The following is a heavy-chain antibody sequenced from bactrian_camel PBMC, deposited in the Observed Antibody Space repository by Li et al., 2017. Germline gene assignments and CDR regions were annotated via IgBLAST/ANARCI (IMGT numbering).Heavy chain of an antibody. Sequence: HVLLVESGGGVVQPGGSLRLSCTASGFTFGAHYITWVRQAPGKGLEWVSRVSTGAGPAYYTTNYADSVKGRFTSSRDNAKNMLYLQMNSLRSEDTALYYCVTLHTTYGVNGWGQGTQVTVS. D-gene: IGHD2*01. CDR3: VTLHTTYGVNG. J-gene: IGHJ4*01. CDR1: GFTFGAHY. CDR2: VSTGAGPA. V-gene: IGHV3S1*01.